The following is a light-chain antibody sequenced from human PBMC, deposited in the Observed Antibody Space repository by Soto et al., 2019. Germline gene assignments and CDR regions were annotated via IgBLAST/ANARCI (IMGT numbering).Light chain of an antibody. CDR3: QQYNTYPYT. Sequence: DIQMTQSPSTLSASVGDRVTITCRASQSISMWLAWYQQKPGKAPKVLIYKASGLESGVPSRFSGSGSGTEFTLTISSLQPDDFATYYCQQYNTYPYTFGQGTQLEIK. CDR1: QSISMW. V-gene: IGKV1-5*03. J-gene: IGKJ2*01. CDR2: KAS.